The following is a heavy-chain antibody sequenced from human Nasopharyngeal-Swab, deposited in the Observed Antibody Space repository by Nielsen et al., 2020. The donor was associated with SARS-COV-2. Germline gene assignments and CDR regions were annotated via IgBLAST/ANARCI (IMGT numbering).Heavy chain of an antibody. CDR3: ARSKISPSSYYDSSGYYGSYGMDV. CDR2: ISFSSSYI. D-gene: IGHD3-22*01. CDR1: GFIFTSYN. V-gene: IGHV3-21*01. Sequence: GEALKISRAAPGFIFTSYNMNWVRQAPAKGVEWGSSISFSSSYIYYADSVKGRFTLSRDNAKKSLYLQMNSLRAEDSAVYYCARSKISPSSYYDSSGYYGSYGMDVWGQGTTVTVSS. J-gene: IGHJ6*02.